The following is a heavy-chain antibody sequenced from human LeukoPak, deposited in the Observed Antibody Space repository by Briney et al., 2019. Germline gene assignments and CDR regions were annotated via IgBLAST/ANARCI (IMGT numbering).Heavy chain of an antibody. J-gene: IGHJ4*02. CDR1: GYTFTGYY. Sequence: GASVKVSCKASGYTFTGYYMHWVRQAPGQGLEWMGWVNPSSGGTNYAQKFQGRVTMTRDTSITTAYMELSSLRSDDTAVYYCARDRNFPDFDYWGQGTLVTVSS. CDR2: VNPSSGGT. D-gene: IGHD1-7*01. V-gene: IGHV1-2*02. CDR3: ARDRNFPDFDY.